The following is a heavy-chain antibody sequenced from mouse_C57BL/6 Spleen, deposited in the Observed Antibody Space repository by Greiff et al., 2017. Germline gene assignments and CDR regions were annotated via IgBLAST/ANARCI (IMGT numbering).Heavy chain of an antibody. D-gene: IGHD2-5*01. Sequence: EVQLQQSGPELVKPGASVKISCKASGYTFTDYYMNWVKQSHGKSLEWIGDINPNNGGTSYNQKFKGKATLTVDKSSSTAYMELRSLTSEDSAVYYCARESNWYFDYWGQGTTLTVSS. J-gene: IGHJ2*01. CDR3: ARESNWYFDY. CDR1: GYTFTDYY. V-gene: IGHV1-26*01. CDR2: INPNNGGT.